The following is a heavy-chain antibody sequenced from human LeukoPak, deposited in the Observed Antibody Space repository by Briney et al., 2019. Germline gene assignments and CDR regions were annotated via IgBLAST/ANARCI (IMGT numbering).Heavy chain of an antibody. CDR2: INSRSSTI. V-gene: IGHV3-48*01. D-gene: IGHD5-18*01. J-gene: IGHJ6*02. CDR1: RFTFRNYG. CDR3: ARDRDTAVVYYYYGMDV. Sequence: GGSLRLSCAASRFTFRNYGVNRVRQAPGKGLEWVSYINSRSSTIYYADSVRGRFTISRDNAKNSLYLQMNSLKAEDTAIYYCARDRDTAVVYYYYGMDVWGQGTTVTVSS.